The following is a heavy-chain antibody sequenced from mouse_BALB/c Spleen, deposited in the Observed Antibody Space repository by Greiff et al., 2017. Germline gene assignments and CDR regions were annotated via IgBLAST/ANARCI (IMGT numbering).Heavy chain of an antibody. CDR2: ISSGGST. D-gene: IGHD2-3*01. Sequence: DVMLVESGGGLVKPGGSLKLSCAASGFTFSSYAMSWVRQTPEKRLEWVASISSGGSTYYPDSVKGRFTISRDNARNILYLQMSSLRSEDTAMYYCARGDDGYYVDAMDYWGQGTSVTVSS. J-gene: IGHJ4*01. CDR1: GFTFSSYA. CDR3: ARGDDGYYVDAMDY. V-gene: IGHV5-6-5*01.